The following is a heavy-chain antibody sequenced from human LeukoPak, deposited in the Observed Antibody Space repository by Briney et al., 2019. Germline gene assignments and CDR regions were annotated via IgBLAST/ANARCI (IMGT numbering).Heavy chain of an antibody. V-gene: IGHV4-59*01. CDR2: IYYSGST. Sequence: SETLSLTCTVSGGSISSYYWSWIRQPPGKGLGWGGYIYYSGSTNYNPSLKSRVTISVDTSKNQFSLKLSSVTAADTAVYYCARGCSGGSCYRAFDIWGQGTMVTVSS. CDR1: GGSISSYY. J-gene: IGHJ3*02. D-gene: IGHD2-15*01. CDR3: ARGCSGGSCYRAFDI.